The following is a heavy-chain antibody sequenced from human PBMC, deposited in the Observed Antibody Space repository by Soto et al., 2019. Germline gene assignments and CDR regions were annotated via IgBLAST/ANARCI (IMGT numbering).Heavy chain of an antibody. V-gene: IGHV3-48*02. J-gene: IGHJ4*02. CDR1: GFTFKTYS. CDR2: ISETSIAI. D-gene: IGHD1-1*01. Sequence: GGSLRLSCAASGFTFKTYSMNWVRQAPGKGLEWVSYISETSIAIYYRDSVKGRFTISRDNAKNTLYLQMNSLRDEDTAVYYCATLQLGREEVFDSWGQGTLVTVSS. CDR3: ATLQLGREEVFDS.